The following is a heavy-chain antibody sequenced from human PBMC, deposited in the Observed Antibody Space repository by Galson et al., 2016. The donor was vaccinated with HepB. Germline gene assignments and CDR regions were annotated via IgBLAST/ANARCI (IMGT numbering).Heavy chain of an antibody. D-gene: IGHD2-15*01. V-gene: IGHV3-33*01. J-gene: IGHJ4*02. CDR1: GFTFNSYG. CDR3: ARPDCSGGACYSGTLVN. CDR2: IRDDGSQK. Sequence: SLRLSCAASGFTFNSYGMHWVRQTPGKGLEWVAVIRDDGSQKYYTDSVKGRFSISRDNSKNTVYLQMNSLRAEDTAVYYCARPDCSGGACYSGTLVNWGQGTLVTVSS.